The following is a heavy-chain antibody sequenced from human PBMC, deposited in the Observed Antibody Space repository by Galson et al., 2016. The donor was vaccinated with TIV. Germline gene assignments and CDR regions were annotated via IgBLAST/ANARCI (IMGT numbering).Heavy chain of an antibody. J-gene: IGHJ6*02. V-gene: IGHV1-2*04. CDR3: ARIVYGSSALDV. CDR1: GYTFTGNY. D-gene: IGHD4-17*01. CDR2: INPKSGDT. Sequence: SVKVPCKASGYTFTGNYMHWVRQAPGQGLEWMGWINPKSGDTSYAQKFQDWVNMTRDMSISTVYMELSRLRSDDTAVYYCARIVYGSSALDVWGQGTTVTVSS.